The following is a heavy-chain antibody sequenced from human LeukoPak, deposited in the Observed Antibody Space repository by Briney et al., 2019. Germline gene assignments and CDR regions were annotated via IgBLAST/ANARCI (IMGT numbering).Heavy chain of an antibody. CDR3: ARHTLVGARNAFDI. D-gene: IGHD1-26*01. CDR2: MYYSGNT. Sequence: KSSETLSLTCNVSGGSISSYYWRWIRQPPGKGLEWIEYMYYSGNTNYNPSLKSRVTTSVVTSKNQFSLKLSSVTAADTAVYYCARHTLVGARNAFDIWGQGTMVTVSS. CDR1: GGSISSYY. V-gene: IGHV4-59*08. J-gene: IGHJ3*02.